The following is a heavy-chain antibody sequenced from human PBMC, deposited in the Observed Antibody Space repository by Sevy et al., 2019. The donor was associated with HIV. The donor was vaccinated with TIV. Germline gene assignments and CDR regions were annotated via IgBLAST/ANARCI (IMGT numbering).Heavy chain of an antibody. Sequence: SQTLSLTCVISGDSVSSNSAAWNWIRQSPSRGLEWLGRTYYRSKWYNDYAVSVKSRITINPDTSKNQFSLQLNSVTPEDTAVYYCTREVDYYDSSGYPYYFDYWGQGTLVTVSS. CDR3: TREVDYYDSSGYPYYFDY. CDR2: TYYRSKWYN. V-gene: IGHV6-1*01. D-gene: IGHD3-22*01. J-gene: IGHJ4*02. CDR1: GDSVSSNSAA.